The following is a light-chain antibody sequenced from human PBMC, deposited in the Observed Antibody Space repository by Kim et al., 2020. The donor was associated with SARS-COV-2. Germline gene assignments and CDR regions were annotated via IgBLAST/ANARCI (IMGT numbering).Light chain of an antibody. V-gene: IGLV1-40*01. CDR3: QSYDSSLSVV. J-gene: IGLJ2*01. CDR1: SSNIGAGYD. Sequence: GRRVTSSCTGSSSNIGAGYDVHWYQQLPGTAPKLLIYGNSNRPSGVPDRFSGSKSGTSASLAITGLQAEDEADYYCQSYDSSLSVVFGGGTQLTVL. CDR2: GNS.